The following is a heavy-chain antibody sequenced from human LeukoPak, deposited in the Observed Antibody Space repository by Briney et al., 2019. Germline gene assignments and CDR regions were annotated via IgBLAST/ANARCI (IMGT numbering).Heavy chain of an antibody. CDR1: GFTVSTNH. CDR3: ARDREVVTAKAQMDV. D-gene: IGHD3-22*01. CDR2: IYNDGNT. V-gene: IGHV3-53*01. J-gene: IGHJ6*03. Sequence: PGGSLRLSCAVSGFTVSTNHMSWVRQAPGGGLEWVSVIYNDGNTYYTDSVKGRFTISRDNSKNTVFLQMNSLRVEDTAVYYCARDREVVTAKAQMDVWGKGTTVTVSS.